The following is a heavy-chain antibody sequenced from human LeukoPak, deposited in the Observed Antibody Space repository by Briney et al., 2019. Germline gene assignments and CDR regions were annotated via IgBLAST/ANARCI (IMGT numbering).Heavy chain of an antibody. V-gene: IGHV4-59*01. CDR2: IYYSGST. J-gene: IGHJ4*02. D-gene: IGHD6-19*01. CDR3: ARAAGRKSSSGYFDY. Sequence: PSETPSLTCTVSGGSISSYYWSWIRQPPGKGLEWIGYIYYSGSTNYNPSLKSRVTISVDTSKNQFSLKLSSVTAADTAVYYCARAAGRKSSSGYFDYWGQGTLVTVSS. CDR1: GGSISSYY.